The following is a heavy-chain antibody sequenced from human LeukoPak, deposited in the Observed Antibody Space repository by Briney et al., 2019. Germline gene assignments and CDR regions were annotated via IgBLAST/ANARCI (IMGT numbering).Heavy chain of an antibody. Sequence: GGSLRLSCAASGFTFDDYAMHWVRQAPGKGLEWVSGISWNSGSIVYADSVKGRFTISRDNSKNSLYLQMNSLRAEDTALYYCAKTNIMIRGLIVGYFQHWGQGTLVTVSS. CDR1: GFTFDDYA. D-gene: IGHD3-10*01. J-gene: IGHJ1*01. V-gene: IGHV3-9*01. CDR3: AKTNIMIRGLIVGYFQH. CDR2: ISWNSGSI.